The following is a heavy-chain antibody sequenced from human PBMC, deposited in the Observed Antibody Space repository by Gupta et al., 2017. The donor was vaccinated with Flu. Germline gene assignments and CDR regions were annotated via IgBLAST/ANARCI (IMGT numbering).Heavy chain of an antibody. Sequence: QVQLQQWGAGLLKPSETLSLTCAVYGGSFSGYYWSWIRQPPGKGLEWIGEINHSGSTNYNPSLKSRVTISVDTSKNQFSLKLSSVTAADTAVYYCARPYSYGSYYFDYWGQGTLVTVSS. V-gene: IGHV4-34*01. CDR1: GGSFSGYY. CDR2: INHSGST. CDR3: ARPYSYGSYYFDY. D-gene: IGHD5-18*01. J-gene: IGHJ4*02.